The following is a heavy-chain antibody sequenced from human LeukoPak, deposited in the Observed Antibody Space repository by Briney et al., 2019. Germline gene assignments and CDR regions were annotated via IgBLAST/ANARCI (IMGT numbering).Heavy chain of an antibody. J-gene: IGHJ4*02. D-gene: IGHD2-2*01. Sequence: GGSLRLSCAASGFTFSSYAMSWVRQAPGKGLEWVSAISGSGGSTYYADSVKGRFTISRDNSKNTLYLQMNSLRAEDTSVYYCAKDCYCSSTSCSFDYWGQGTLVTVSS. CDR3: AKDCYCSSTSCSFDY. CDR1: GFTFSSYA. V-gene: IGHV3-23*01. CDR2: ISGSGGST.